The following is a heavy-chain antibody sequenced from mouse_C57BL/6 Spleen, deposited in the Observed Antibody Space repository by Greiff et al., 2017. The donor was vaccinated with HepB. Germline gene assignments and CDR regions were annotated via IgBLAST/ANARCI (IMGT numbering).Heavy chain of an antibody. CDR3: ARDDTTVGFAY. V-gene: IGHV3-6*01. J-gene: IGHJ3*01. D-gene: IGHD1-1*01. CDR2: ISYDGSN. CDR1: GYSITSGYY. Sequence: EVKLMESGPGLVKPSQSLSLTCSVTGYSITSGYYWNWIRQFPGNKLEWMGYISYDGSNNYNPSLKNRISITRDTSKNQFFLKLNSVTTEDTATYYCARDDTTVGFAYWGQGTLVTVSA.